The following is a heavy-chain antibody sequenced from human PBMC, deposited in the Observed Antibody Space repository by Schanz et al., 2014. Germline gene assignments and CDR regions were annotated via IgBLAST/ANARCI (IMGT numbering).Heavy chain of an antibody. J-gene: IGHJ4*02. CDR2: INSNGGST. V-gene: IGHV3-64*01. CDR1: GFTVDSNY. CDR3: ARGPDSTSADVTRGRRRYYFDY. Sequence: EVRLVESGGGLVKPGGSLRLSCAASGFTVDSNYMSWVRQAPGKGLEYVSTINSNGGSTYYANSVKGRFSISRDNSKNTLYLQMGSLRAEDTAVYYCARGPDSTSADVTRGRRRYYFDYWGQGTLVTVSS. D-gene: IGHD6-13*01.